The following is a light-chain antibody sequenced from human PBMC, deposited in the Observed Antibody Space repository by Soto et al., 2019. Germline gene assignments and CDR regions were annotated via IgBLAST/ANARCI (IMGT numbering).Light chain of an antibody. CDR1: QGISSA. J-gene: IGKJ4*01. CDR2: DAS. CDR3: QQFNNYPQT. Sequence: IHMTQSPSSLSAALGDRVTISFRPSQGISSALAWYQQKPGAAPTLLIYDASNLENGVPSRFSGSGSGTDFTLTISSLQPEDSATYYCQQFNNYPQTFGGGTKVDIK. V-gene: IGKV1D-13*01.